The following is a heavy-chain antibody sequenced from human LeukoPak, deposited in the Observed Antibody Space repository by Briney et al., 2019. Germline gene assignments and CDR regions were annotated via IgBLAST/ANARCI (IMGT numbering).Heavy chain of an antibody. Sequence: SETLSLTCTVSGGSISSGDYYWSWIRQPPGKGLEWIGYIYYSGSTYYNPSLKSRVTISVDTSKNQFSLKLSSVTAADTAVYYCLGSARSSYYYGVDVWGQGTTVTVSS. J-gene: IGHJ6*02. D-gene: IGHD2-15*01. CDR2: IYYSGST. V-gene: IGHV4-30-4*01. CDR3: LGSARSSYYYGVDV. CDR1: GGSISSGDYY.